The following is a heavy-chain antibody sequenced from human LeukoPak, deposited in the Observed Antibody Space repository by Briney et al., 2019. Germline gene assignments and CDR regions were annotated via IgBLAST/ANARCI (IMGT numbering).Heavy chain of an antibody. J-gene: IGHJ4*02. D-gene: IGHD2-2*01. Sequence: SVKVSCKASGGTFSSYAISWVRQAPGQGLEWMGGVIPIFGTANYAQKFQGRVTITADESTSTAYMELSSLRSEDTAVYYCARGLISGLLFGYFDYWGQGTLVTVSS. CDR3: ARGLISGLLFGYFDY. CDR1: GGTFSSYA. V-gene: IGHV1-69*01. CDR2: VIPIFGTA.